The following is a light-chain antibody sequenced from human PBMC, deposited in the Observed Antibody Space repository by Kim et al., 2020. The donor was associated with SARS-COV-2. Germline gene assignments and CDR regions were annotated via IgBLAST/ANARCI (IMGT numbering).Light chain of an antibody. CDR2: AVS. Sequence: SAAGGNSVTITCRASQSVSTSLNWYQQQPGKATKLLIYAVSSLQSGVPSRFSGSGSGKDFTLTISSLQPEDFAIYYCQQSNGFPYTFGQGTKLEI. CDR1: QSVSTS. J-gene: IGKJ2*01. CDR3: QQSNGFPYT. V-gene: IGKV1-39*01.